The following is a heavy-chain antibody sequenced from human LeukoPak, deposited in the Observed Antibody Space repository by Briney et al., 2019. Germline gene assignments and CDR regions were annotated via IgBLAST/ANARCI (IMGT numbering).Heavy chain of an antibody. V-gene: IGHV3-43*02. D-gene: IGHD3-22*01. CDR3: AKDKYYDSSGFDY. Sequence: GGSLRLSCAASGFTFDDYAMHWVRQAPGEGLEWVSLISGDVGSTYYADSVKGRFTISRDNSKNSLYLQMNSLRTEDTALYYCAKDKYYDSSGFDYWGQGTLVTVSS. CDR1: GFTFDDYA. CDR2: ISGDVGST. J-gene: IGHJ4*02.